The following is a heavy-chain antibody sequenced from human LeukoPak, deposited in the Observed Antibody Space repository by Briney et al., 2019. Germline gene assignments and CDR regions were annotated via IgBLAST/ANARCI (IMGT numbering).Heavy chain of an antibody. V-gene: IGHV3-11*04. CDR2: ISSDGTAN. Sequence: GGSPRLSCAASGFIFSDYYMSWVRQAPGKGLEFVSYISSDGTANYYADSVKGRFTISGDNAQNSVYLEMTNLRAEDTAVYYCVREFWYRFDNWGQGTVVTVSS. J-gene: IGHJ4*02. CDR1: GFIFSDYY. D-gene: IGHD6-13*01. CDR3: VREFWYRFDN.